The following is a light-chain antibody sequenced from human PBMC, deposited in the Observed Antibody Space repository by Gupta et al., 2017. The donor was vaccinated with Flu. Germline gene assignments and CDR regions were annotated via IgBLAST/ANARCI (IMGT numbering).Light chain of an antibody. CDR2: DAS. CDR3: QNDNSAPFT. Sequence: DIRMTQSPSSLSASVGDRVTITCRTSQGIMSYLAWYQQKGGEVPKLLIYDASTLQSGVPSRFSGSGSGTDFTLTISSRQPEDVATYYCQNDNSAPFTFGHGTKVHIK. CDR1: QGIMSY. J-gene: IGKJ3*01. V-gene: IGKV1-27*01.